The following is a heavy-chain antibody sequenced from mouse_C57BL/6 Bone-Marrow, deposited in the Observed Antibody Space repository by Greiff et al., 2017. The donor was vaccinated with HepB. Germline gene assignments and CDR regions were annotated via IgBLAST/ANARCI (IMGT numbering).Heavy chain of an antibody. V-gene: IGHV5-12*01. CDR2: ISNGCGST. CDR1: GFTFSDYY. D-gene: IGHD2-1*01. J-gene: IGHJ1*03. Sequence: EVQGVESGGGLVQPGGSLKLSCAASGFTFSDYYMYWVRQTPEKRLEWVAYISNGCGSTYYPDTVKGRFTISGDNAKNTLYLQMSRLKSEDTAMYYCARHYGNYGYFDVWGTGTTVTVSS. CDR3: ARHYGNYGYFDV.